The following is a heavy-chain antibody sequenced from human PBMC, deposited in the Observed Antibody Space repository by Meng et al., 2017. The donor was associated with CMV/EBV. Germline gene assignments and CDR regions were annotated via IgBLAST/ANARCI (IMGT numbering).Heavy chain of an antibody. J-gene: IGHJ4*02. CDR3: AKGEDDRLYWLGPFDH. CDR2: IYYSGST. Sequence: SETLSLTCTVSGGSISSDYWSWSRQPPGKGLEWIGYIYYSGSTNYNPSLKSRVTISVDTSKNQFSLRLSSVTAADTAVYYCAKGEDDRLYWLGPFDHWGQGKLVTVSS. V-gene: IGHV4-59*01. CDR1: GGSISSDY. D-gene: IGHD2-8*02.